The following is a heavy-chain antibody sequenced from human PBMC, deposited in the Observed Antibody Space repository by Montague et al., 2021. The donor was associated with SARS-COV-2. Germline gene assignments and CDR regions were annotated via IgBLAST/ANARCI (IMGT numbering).Heavy chain of an antibody. Sequence: SETLSLTCTVSGGSISSYYWSWIRQPPGKGLEWIGYIYYSGSTXXXPSXKCRVTISLDTSKNQFSLKLNSVTAADTAVYYCARGSYGPDAFDTWGQGTMVTVSS. CDR1: GGSISSYY. J-gene: IGHJ3*02. D-gene: IGHD5-18*01. V-gene: IGHV4-59*01. CDR2: IYYSGST. CDR3: ARGSYGPDAFDT.